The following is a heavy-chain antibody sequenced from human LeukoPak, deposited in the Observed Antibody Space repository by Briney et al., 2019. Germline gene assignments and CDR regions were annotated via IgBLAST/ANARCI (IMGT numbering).Heavy chain of an antibody. D-gene: IGHD6-13*01. Sequence: PGGSLRLSCAASGFTFSSYGMHWVRQAPGNGLEWVAVIWYDGSNKYYADSVKGRFTISRDNSKNTLYLQMNSLKAEDTAVYYCARDAIAAAGYYYYGLDVWGQGTTVTVSS. CDR3: ARDAIAAAGYYYYGLDV. V-gene: IGHV3-33*01. CDR1: GFTFSSYG. J-gene: IGHJ6*02. CDR2: IWYDGSNK.